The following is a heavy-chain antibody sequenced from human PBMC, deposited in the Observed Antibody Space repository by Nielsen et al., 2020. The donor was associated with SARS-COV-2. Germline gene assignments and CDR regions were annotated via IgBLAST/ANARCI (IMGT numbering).Heavy chain of an antibody. Sequence: ASVKVSCKASGYTFTGYYMHWVRQAPGQGLEWMGWISAYNGNTNYAQKLQGRVTMTTDTSTSTAYMELRSLRSDDTAVYYCARDHQRQLLWFGEAGYWGQGTLVTVSS. CDR3: ARDHQRQLLWFGEAGY. J-gene: IGHJ4*02. CDR2: ISAYNGNT. D-gene: IGHD3-10*01. V-gene: IGHV1-18*04. CDR1: GYTFTGYY.